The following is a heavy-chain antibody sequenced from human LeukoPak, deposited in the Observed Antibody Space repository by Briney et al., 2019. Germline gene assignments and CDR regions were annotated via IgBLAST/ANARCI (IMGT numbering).Heavy chain of an antibody. CDR3: ARGASQVAAALVNQGSPQPFDY. D-gene: IGHD6-13*01. J-gene: IGHJ4*02. V-gene: IGHV3-66*01. CDR2: IYSGGST. Sequence: GGSLRLSCAASGFTVSSNYMSWVRQAPGKGLEWVSVIYSGGSTYYADSVKGRFTISRDNSKNTLYLQMNSLRAEDTAVYYCARGASQVAAALVNQGSPQPFDYWGQGTLVTVSS. CDR1: GFTVSSNY.